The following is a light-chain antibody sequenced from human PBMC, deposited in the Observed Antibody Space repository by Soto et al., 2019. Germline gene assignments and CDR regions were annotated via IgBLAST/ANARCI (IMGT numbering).Light chain of an antibody. CDR1: QNINIW. V-gene: IGKV1-5*01. J-gene: IGKJ1*01. Sequence: DIQMTQSPSTVSGSVGGRVTITCRASQNINIWLAWYQQKPGKAPKLLIYDASYLEGGVRPRFSGSGSGTEYTLTINSLQPDDFATYYCQQYNTSPWTFGQGTKVEI. CDR2: DAS. CDR3: QQYNTSPWT.